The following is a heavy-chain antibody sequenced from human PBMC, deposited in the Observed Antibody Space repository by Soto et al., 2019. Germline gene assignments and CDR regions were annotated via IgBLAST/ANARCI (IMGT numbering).Heavy chain of an antibody. D-gene: IGHD3-16*02. CDR2: IDPSDSYT. J-gene: IGHJ4*02. CDR3: ARQPKRLRLGELSLFYFDY. V-gene: IGHV5-10-1*01. Sequence: GESLKISCNGSGYSFTSYWISWVRQMPGKGLEWMGRIDPSDSYTNYSPSFQGHVTISADKSISTAYLQWSSLKASDTAMYYCARQPKRLRLGELSLFYFDYWGQGTLVTVSS. CDR1: GYSFTSYW.